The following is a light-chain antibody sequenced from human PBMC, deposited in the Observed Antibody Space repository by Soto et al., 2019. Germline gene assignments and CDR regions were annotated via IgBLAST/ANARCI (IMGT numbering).Light chain of an antibody. CDR2: GAS. CDR3: QQYATSPPRYI. Sequence: EIVLTQSPGTLSLSPGERATLSCRASQSVSSSYLAWYQQKPGQAPRLLIYGASSRATGIPDRFSGSESGTDITLTISRLEPEDFAVYYCQQYATSPPRYIFGQGTKLEVK. CDR1: QSVSSSY. V-gene: IGKV3-20*01. J-gene: IGKJ2*01.